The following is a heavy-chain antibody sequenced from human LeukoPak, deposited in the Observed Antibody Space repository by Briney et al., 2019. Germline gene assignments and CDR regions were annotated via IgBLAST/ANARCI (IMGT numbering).Heavy chain of an antibody. CDR3: ARDYYTSGSHDY. D-gene: IGHD3-10*01. Sequence: PGGSLRLSCAASGFTFSSYAMSWVRQAPGKGLERVANINQPGRAEYYADSVKGRFTISKDNARNSLYLQMNSLRVEDTAVYYCARDYYTSGSHDYWGQGTLVTVSS. CDR2: INQPGRAE. CDR1: GFTFSSYA. V-gene: IGHV3-7*01. J-gene: IGHJ4*02.